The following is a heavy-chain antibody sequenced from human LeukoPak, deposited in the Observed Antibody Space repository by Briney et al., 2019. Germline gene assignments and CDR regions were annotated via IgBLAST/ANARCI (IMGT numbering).Heavy chain of an antibody. CDR3: ARSLIAVAAYYFDY. V-gene: IGHV3-48*03. J-gene: IGHJ4*02. CDR1: GFTFSSYE. Sequence: GGSLRLSCAASGFTFSSYEMNWVRQAPGKGLEWVSYISSSGSTTYYADSVKGRFTISRDNAKNSLYLQMNSLRAEDTAGYYCARSLIAVAAYYFDYWGQGTLVTVSS. CDR2: ISSSGSTT. D-gene: IGHD6-19*01.